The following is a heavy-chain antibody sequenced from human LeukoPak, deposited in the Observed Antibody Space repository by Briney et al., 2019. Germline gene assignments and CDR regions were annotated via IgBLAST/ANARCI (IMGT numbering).Heavy chain of an antibody. V-gene: IGHV3-30-3*01. CDR2: ISYDGSNE. CDR3: AREDTMIVVATNSVDY. Sequence: PGGSLRLSCAASGFTFSSYAMHWVRQAPGKGLEWVAVISYDGSNEYYADSVKGRFTISRDNSKNTLYLQMNSLRAEDTAVYYCAREDTMIVVATNSVDYWGQGTLVTVSS. J-gene: IGHJ4*02. CDR1: GFTFSSYA. D-gene: IGHD3-22*01.